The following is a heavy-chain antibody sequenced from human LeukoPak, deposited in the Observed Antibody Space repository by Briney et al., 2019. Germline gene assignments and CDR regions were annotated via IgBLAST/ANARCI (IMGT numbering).Heavy chain of an antibody. D-gene: IGHD4-17*01. V-gene: IGHV3-9*01. CDR1: GFTFDDYA. J-gene: IGHJ4*02. CDR2: ISWNSGSI. Sequence: GGSLRLSCAASGFTFDDYAMHWVRHAPGKGVEWVSGISWNSGSIVYADSVKGRFTISRDNAKNSLYLQMNSLRAEDTALYYFAKAGRANYGRFDYWGQGTLVTVSS. CDR3: AKAGRANYGRFDY.